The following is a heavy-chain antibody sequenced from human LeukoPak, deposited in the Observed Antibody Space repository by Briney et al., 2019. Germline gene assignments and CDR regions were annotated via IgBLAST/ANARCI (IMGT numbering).Heavy chain of an antibody. V-gene: IGHV3-48*04. CDR1: GFTFSSYS. D-gene: IGHD3-10*01. J-gene: IGHJ6*02. CDR3: AREGLTITMPHYGMDV. CDR2: INSSSSTI. Sequence: GGSLRLSCAASGFTFSSYSMNWVRQAPGKGLEWVSYINSSSSTIYYADSVKGRFTISRDNAKNSLYLQMNSLRAEDTAVYYCAREGLTITMPHYGMDVWGQGTTVTVSS.